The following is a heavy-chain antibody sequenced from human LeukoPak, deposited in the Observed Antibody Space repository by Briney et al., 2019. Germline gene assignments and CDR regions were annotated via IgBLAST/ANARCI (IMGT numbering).Heavy chain of an antibody. D-gene: IGHD2-15*01. Sequence: GGSLRLSCAASGFTFSTYGMHWVRQAPGKGLEWVAKINQDGSAKFYVDSVKGRFTISRDNAKNSLYLQVNSLRAEDTAVYYCARGSVVAANFDFWGQGTLVTVSS. CDR2: INQDGSAK. CDR3: ARGSVVAANFDF. CDR1: GFTFSTYG. V-gene: IGHV3-7*01. J-gene: IGHJ4*02.